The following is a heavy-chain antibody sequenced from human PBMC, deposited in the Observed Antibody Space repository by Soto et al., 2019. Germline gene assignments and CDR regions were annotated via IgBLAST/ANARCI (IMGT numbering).Heavy chain of an antibody. J-gene: IGHJ4*02. D-gene: IGHD2-15*01. CDR2: INHSGST. CDR3: ARIRGRHRLYDY. CDR1: GGSFSGYY. Sequence: PSETLSLTCAVYGGSFSGYYWSWIRQPPGKGLEWIGEINHSGSTNYNPSLKSRVTISVDTSKNQFSLKLSSVTAADTAVYYCARIRGRHRLYDYWGQGTLVTVSS. V-gene: IGHV4-34*01.